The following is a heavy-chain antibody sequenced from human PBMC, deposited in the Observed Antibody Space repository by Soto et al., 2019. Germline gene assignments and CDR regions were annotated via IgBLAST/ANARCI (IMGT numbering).Heavy chain of an antibody. Sequence: GSLRLSCAASGFTFSSYWMHWVRQAPGKGLVWVSRINSDGSSTSYADSVKGRFTISRDNAKNTLYLQMNSLRAEDTAVYYCERGPTGGIRSAWGMDVGGKRPTVTVP. CDR2: INSDGSST. V-gene: IGHV3-74*01. D-gene: IGHD3-16*01. CDR1: GFTFSSYW. CDR3: ERGPTGGIRSAWGMDV. J-gene: IGHJ6*04.